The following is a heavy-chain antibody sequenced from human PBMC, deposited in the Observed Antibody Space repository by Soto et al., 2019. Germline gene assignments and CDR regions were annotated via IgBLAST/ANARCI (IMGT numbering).Heavy chain of an antibody. V-gene: IGHV1-8*01. D-gene: IGHD5-18*01. CDR1: GYTFTSYN. CDR2: MNPNSGNT. Sequence: AAVEVSCKASGYTFTSYNINWVRQATGRGREWMGWMNPNSGNTGYAQKFQGRVTMTRNTSISTAYMELSSLRSEDTAVYYCARGRVQLWTEAYYYYYGMDVWGQGTTVTVSS. J-gene: IGHJ6*02. CDR3: ARGRVQLWTEAYYYYYGMDV.